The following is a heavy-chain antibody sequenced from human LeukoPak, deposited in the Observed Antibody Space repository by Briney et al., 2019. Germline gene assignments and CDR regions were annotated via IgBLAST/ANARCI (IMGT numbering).Heavy chain of an antibody. D-gene: IGHD2-15*01. Sequence: SETLSLTCAVYGGSIPSSNWWSWVRQPPGKGLEWIGEIYHSGSTNYNPSLKSRVSIAVDKSKNQFSLKLSSVTAAHTAVYYSARCFCGYSAGFDYWGQGTLVTVSS. CDR1: GGSIPSSNW. J-gene: IGHJ4*02. V-gene: IGHV4-4*02. CDR2: IYHSGST. CDR3: ARCFCGYSAGFDY.